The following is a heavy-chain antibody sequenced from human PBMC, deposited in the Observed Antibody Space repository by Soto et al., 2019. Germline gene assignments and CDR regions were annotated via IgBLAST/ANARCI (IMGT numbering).Heavy chain of an antibody. D-gene: IGHD3-9*01. Sequence: PSETLSLTCTVSGSDITTYYWSWLRQSPGKGLEWIGHIYDTGSTTYNPSLKSRVTISVGTSNKQFSLRLTSVTAADTAVYYCARCPIDHNWFDPWGQGTLVTVSS. V-gene: IGHV4-59*01. CDR2: IYDTGST. CDR3: ARCPIDHNWFDP. J-gene: IGHJ5*02. CDR1: GSDITTYY.